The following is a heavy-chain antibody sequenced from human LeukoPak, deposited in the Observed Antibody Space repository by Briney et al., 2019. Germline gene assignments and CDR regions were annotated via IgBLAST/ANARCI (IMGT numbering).Heavy chain of an antibody. J-gene: IGHJ4*02. V-gene: IGHV1-2*06. CDR2: INPNSGGT. D-gene: IGHD6-19*01. Sequence: GASVKVSCKASGYTFTGYYMHWVRQAPGQGLEWMGRINPNSGGTNYAQKFQGRVTMTRATSISTAYMELSRLRFVDTAVYYCARLAVAEGDDYWGQGTLVSVSS. CDR3: ARLAVAEGDDY. CDR1: GYTFTGYY.